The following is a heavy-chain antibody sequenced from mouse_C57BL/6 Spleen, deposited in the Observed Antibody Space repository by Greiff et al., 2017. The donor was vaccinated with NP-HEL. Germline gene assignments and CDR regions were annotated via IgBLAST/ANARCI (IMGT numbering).Heavy chain of an antibody. CDR2: ISDGGSYT. D-gene: IGHD1-1*01. Sequence: EVQVVESGGGLVKPGGSLKLSCAASGFTFSSYAMSWVRQTPEKRLEWVATISDGGSYTYYPDNVKGRFTISRDNAKNNLYLQMSHLKSEDTAMYYCARDYYGSSYVGGFFAYWGQGTLVTVSA. V-gene: IGHV5-4*01. CDR1: GFTFSSYA. J-gene: IGHJ3*01. CDR3: ARDYYGSSYVGGFFAY.